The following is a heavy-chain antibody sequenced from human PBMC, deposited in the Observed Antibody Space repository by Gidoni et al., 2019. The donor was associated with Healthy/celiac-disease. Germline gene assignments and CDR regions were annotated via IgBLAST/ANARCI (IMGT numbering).Heavy chain of an antibody. V-gene: IGHV3-9*01. Sequence: EVQLVESGGGLVQPGRSLRLSCAASGFTFDDYAMHWVRQAPGKGLEWVSGISWNSGSIGYADSVKGRFTISRDNAKNSLYLQMNSLRAEDTALYHCAKSNRGYSYGLPEYYFDYWGQGTLVTVSS. D-gene: IGHD5-18*01. CDR1: GFTFDDYA. CDR2: ISWNSGSI. J-gene: IGHJ4*02. CDR3: AKSNRGYSYGLPEYYFDY.